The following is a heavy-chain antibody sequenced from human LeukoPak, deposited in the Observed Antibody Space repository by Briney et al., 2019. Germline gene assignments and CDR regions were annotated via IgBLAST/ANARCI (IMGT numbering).Heavy chain of an antibody. Sequence: GGSLRLSCAASGFTFSSYAMSWVRQAPGKGLVWVSRIHSDGSSTTSADSVKGRFTISRDNAEKTLYLQMNSLRAEDTAVYFCARGNAHAFDIWGQGTMVTVSS. CDR3: ARGNAHAFDI. D-gene: IGHD1-1*01. J-gene: IGHJ3*02. V-gene: IGHV3-74*01. CDR2: IHSDGSST. CDR1: GFTFSSYA.